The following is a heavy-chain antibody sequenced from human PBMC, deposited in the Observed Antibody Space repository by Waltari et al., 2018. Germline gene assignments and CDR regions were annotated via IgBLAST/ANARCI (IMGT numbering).Heavy chain of an antibody. CDR3: ARDQGISPTPDY. J-gene: IGHJ4*02. CDR2: IKPNRGCT. V-gene: IGHV1-2*06. CDR1: GYTFNGYY. D-gene: IGHD4-17*01. Sequence: VKLVQSGAEVKKPGASEKVSCKDSGYTFNGYYMHWVRQAPGQGLELMGRIKPNRGCTNQAPKFQGRGPMTRDTSIRPAYLELSRLRSDGTAVYYCARDQGISPTPDYLGQGTLVTRSP.